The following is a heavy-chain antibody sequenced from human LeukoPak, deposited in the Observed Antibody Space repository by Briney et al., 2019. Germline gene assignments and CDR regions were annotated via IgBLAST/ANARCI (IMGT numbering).Heavy chain of an antibody. CDR3: ARDRRYCGSTSCYQGWFDP. CDR1: GGSISSGSYY. V-gene: IGHV4-61*02. J-gene: IGHJ5*02. Sequence: PSETLSLTCTVSGGSISSGSYYWSWIRQPAGKGLEWIGRIYTSGSTNYNPSLKSRVTISVDTSKNQFSLKLSSVTAADTAVYYCARDRRYCGSTSCYQGWFDPWGQGTLVTVSS. CDR2: IYTSGST. D-gene: IGHD2-2*01.